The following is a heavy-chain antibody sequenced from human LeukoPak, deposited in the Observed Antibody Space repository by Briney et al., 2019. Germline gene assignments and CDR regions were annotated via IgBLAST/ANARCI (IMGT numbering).Heavy chain of an antibody. CDR3: AKPLMRDRWFGES. Sequence: PGGSLRLSCAASGFTFSSYALSWVRQAPGKGLEWVSAISGSGGSTYYAKSVKGRFTISRDTSRNTVSLQMNSLRLEDTAIYYCAKPLMRDRWFGESWGQGTLVTVSS. J-gene: IGHJ5*02. CDR1: GFTFSSYA. CDR2: ISGSGGST. D-gene: IGHD3-10*01. V-gene: IGHV3-23*01.